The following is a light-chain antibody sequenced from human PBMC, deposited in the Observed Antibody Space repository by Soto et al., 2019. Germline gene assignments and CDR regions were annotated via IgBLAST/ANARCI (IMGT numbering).Light chain of an antibody. Sequence: DIQMTQSPSSLSACVGGSVTITCRASRSVSTNLNWYQQKPGKAHKVLIYAASSLQRGVPSRFSGSGFGTDFTLTISSLEPEDFATYYCQQSYSTRWTFGQGTMVDIK. V-gene: IGKV1-39*01. J-gene: IGKJ1*01. CDR2: AAS. CDR3: QQSYSTRWT. CDR1: RSVSTN.